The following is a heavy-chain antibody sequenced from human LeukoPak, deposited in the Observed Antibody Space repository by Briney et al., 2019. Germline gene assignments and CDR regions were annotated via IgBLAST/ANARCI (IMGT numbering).Heavy chain of an antibody. CDR3: ARDEYYDSSGYDRGWYFDY. Sequence: ASVKVSCKASGYTFTSYGVSWVRQAPGQGLEWMGWISAYNGKTNYAQKLQGRVTMTTDTSTTTAYMELRSLRSDDTAVYYCARDEYYDSSGYDRGWYFDYWGQGTLVTVSS. J-gene: IGHJ4*02. D-gene: IGHD3-22*01. V-gene: IGHV1-18*01. CDR1: GYTFTSYG. CDR2: ISAYNGKT.